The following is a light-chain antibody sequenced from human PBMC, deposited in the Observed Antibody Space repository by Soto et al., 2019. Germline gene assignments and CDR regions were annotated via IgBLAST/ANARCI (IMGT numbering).Light chain of an antibody. J-gene: IGKJ1*01. CDR2: DAS. CDR3: QQYGSSSGT. CDR1: QSVSGW. V-gene: IGKV1-5*01. Sequence: DIKMTQSPSTLSATLGDTVTVTCRASQSVSGWLAWYQQKPGEAPRLLIYDASALPRGVPSRFSGSGSGTKFTLTIASLEPEDFAMYYCQQYGSSSGTFGPGTKVDIK.